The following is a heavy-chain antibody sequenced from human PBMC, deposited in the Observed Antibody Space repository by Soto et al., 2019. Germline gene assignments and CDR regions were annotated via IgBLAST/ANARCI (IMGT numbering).Heavy chain of an antibody. CDR3: ASSPYLAAAPDV. V-gene: IGHV4-4*02. D-gene: IGHD6-13*01. CDR2: IYHSGST. CDR1: GGSISSSNW. Sequence: QVQLQESGPGLVKPSGTLSLTCAVSGGSISSSNWWSWVRQPPGKGLEWIGEIYHSGSTNYNPSLRSRVTLSVDKSKNQFSLKLSSVTAADTAVYYCASSPYLAAAPDVWGQGTTVTVSS. J-gene: IGHJ6*02.